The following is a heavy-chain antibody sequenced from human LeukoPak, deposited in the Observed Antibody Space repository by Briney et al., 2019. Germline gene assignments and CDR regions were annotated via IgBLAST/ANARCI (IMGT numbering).Heavy chain of an antibody. D-gene: IGHD6-19*01. CDR2: INPSGGST. V-gene: IGHV1-46*01. J-gene: IGHJ3*02. Sequence: ASVKVSCKASGYTFTSYYMHWVRQAPGQGLEWMGIINPSGGSTSYAQKFQGRVTMTRDTSTSTVYMELSSLSSEDTAVYYCARGGRERYSSGWTDAFDIWGQGTWSPSLQ. CDR3: ARGGRERYSSGWTDAFDI. CDR1: GYTFTSYY.